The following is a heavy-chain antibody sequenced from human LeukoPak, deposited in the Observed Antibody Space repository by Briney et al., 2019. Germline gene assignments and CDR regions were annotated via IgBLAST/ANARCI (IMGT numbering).Heavy chain of an antibody. CDR1: GGSISSSSYY. V-gene: IGHV4-39*01. Sequence: PSETLSLTCTVSGGSISSSSYYWGWIRQPPGKGLEWIGSIYYSGSTYYNPSLKSRVTISVDTSKNQFSLKLSSVTAADTAVYCCARQKGGYVGYWGQGTLVTVSS. J-gene: IGHJ4*02. CDR3: ARQKGGYVGY. CDR2: IYYSGST. D-gene: IGHD2-15*01.